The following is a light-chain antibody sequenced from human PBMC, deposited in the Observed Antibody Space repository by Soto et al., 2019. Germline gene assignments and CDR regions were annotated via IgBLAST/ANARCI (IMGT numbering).Light chain of an antibody. V-gene: IGKV3-15*01. CDR1: QSVSSN. J-gene: IGKJ1*01. CDR3: QQYNNWSPLT. CDR2: GAS. Sequence: EIVMTQSPATLSVSPGERATLSCRASQSVSSNLAWYQQKPGQAPRLLIYGASTRATGIPARFSGSGSGTEFTLTISSLQSEDGAVYYCQQYNNWSPLTFGQGTMV.